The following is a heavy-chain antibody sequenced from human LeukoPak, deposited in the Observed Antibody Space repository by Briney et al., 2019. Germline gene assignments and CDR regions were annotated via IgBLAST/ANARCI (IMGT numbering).Heavy chain of an antibody. CDR2: VNHRGDT. Sequence: PSETLSLTCAVYGESSTGYYWSWIRQSPEKGLQWIAEVNHRGDTNYNPAVKGRVTISVDTSNNQFSLKVTSLTAADTAVYYCARGPTISETGYFDYWGQGTLVTVSS. V-gene: IGHV4-34*01. J-gene: IGHJ4*03. CDR1: GESSTGYY. D-gene: IGHD1-1*01. CDR3: ARGPTISETGYFDY.